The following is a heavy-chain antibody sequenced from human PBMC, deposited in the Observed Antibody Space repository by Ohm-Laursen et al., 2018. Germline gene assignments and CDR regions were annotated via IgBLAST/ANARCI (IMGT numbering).Heavy chain of an antibody. Sequence: GSLRLSCAASGFTFSSYSMSWIRQAPGKGLEWVSYISSSGTTIYYADSVKGRFTISRDNAKNSLYLQMNSLRAEDTAVYYCAKVPRYCSGGSCRGGYFQYWGQGTLVTVSS. D-gene: IGHD2-15*01. J-gene: IGHJ1*01. CDR3: AKVPRYCSGGSCRGGYFQY. V-gene: IGHV3-11*01. CDR2: ISSSGTTI. CDR1: GFTFSSYS.